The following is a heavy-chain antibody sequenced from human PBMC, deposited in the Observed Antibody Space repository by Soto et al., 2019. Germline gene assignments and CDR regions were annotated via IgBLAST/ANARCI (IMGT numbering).Heavy chain of an antibody. V-gene: IGHV3-30-3*01. Sequence: HPGGSLRLSCAASGFTFSSYAMHWVRQAPCKGLEWVAVISYDGSNKYYADSVKGRFTISRDNSKNTLYLQMNSLRAEDTALYYCARERSYEQLPPLGPHYWGQGNLVTVSS. J-gene: IGHJ4*02. CDR2: ISYDGSNK. CDR3: ARERSYEQLPPLGPHY. CDR1: GFTFSSYA. D-gene: IGHD3-16*01.